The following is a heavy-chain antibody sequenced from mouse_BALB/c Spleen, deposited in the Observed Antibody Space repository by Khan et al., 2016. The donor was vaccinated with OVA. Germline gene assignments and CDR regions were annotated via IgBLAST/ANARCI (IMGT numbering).Heavy chain of an antibody. V-gene: IGHV5-6*01. J-gene: IGHJ3*01. CDR2: VSTGGSYT. CDR1: GFTFSTYG. Sequence: EVELVESGGDLVKPGGSLKLSCAASGFTFSTYGMSWVRQAPDKRLEWVATVSTGGSYTYYPDSVKGRFTIYRDNAKNTLYLQMSGLRSEDTAMFYCTRLAYYYDSEAIAYWGQGTLVTVSA. D-gene: IGHD1-1*01. CDR3: TRLAYYYDSEAIAY.